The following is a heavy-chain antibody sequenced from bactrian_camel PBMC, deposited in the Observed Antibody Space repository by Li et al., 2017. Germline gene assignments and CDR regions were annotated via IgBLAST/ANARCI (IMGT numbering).Heavy chain of an antibody. V-gene: IGHV3S26*01. D-gene: IGHD1*01. CDR1: GISYSVPRYS. Sequence: HVQLVESGGGSVQAGGSLTLSCVVSGISYSVPRYSMAWFRQAPGKAREGVADIKDDGTTSYTDSVKGRFAISKDNAGHTLYLQMNSLKPEDTATYFCAAVESPTSYGGPWLSFAIFGNFHDWGQGTQVTVS. CDR3: AAVESPTSYGGPWLSFAIFGNFHD. CDR2: IKDDGTT. J-gene: IGHJ4*01.